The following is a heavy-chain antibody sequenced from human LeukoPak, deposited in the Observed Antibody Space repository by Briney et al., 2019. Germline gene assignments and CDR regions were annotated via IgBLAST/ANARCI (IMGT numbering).Heavy chain of an antibody. Sequence: VSLKVSCKASGYTLTSYGISWVRQAPGQGLEWMGWISAYKDNTNYAQKVQGRVTRTTDTATSTAYMELRSLRSDDTAVYCCARDDSRGNNWFDPWGQGTLVTVS. J-gene: IGHJ5*02. V-gene: IGHV1-18*01. CDR2: ISAYKDNT. CDR3: ARDDSRGNNWFDP. D-gene: IGHD1-14*01. CDR1: GYTLTSYG.